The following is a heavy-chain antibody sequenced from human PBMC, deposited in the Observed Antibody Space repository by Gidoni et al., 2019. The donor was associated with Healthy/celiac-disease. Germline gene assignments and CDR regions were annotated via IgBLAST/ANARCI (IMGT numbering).Heavy chain of an antibody. CDR1: GYTFTSYA. CDR2: INAGNGNT. D-gene: IGHD4-4*01. CDR3: ARDRSKMTTVTYFDY. V-gene: IGHV1-3*01. J-gene: IGHJ4*02. Sequence: QVQLVQSGAEVKKPGASVKVSCKASGYTFTSYAMHWVRQAPGQRLEWMGWINAGNGNTKYSQKFQGRVTITRDTSASTAYMELSSLRSEDTAVYYCARDRSKMTTVTYFDYWGQGTLVTVSS.